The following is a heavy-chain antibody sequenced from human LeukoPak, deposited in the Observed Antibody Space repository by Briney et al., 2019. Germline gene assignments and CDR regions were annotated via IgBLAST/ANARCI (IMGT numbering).Heavy chain of an antibody. J-gene: IGHJ6*03. CDR1: GYTFTSYG. D-gene: IGHD4-11*01. Sequence: GASVKVSCKASGYTFTSYGISWVRQAPGQGLEWMGWISAYNGNTNYAQKLQGRVTMTTDTSTITAYMELRSLRSDDTAVYYGAKATVLEYSRYYYYYYMDVWGKGTTVTVSS. CDR2: ISAYNGNT. V-gene: IGHV1-18*01. CDR3: AKATVLEYSRYYYYYYMDV.